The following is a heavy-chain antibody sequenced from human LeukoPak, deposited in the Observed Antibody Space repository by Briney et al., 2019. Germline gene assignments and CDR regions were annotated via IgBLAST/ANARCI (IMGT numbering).Heavy chain of an antibody. V-gene: IGHV3-23*01. J-gene: IGHJ4*02. CDR3: AKGGKWDVTPLDH. Sequence: PGGSLRLSCAATGFTFTSYSMNWVRQAPGKGLEWVSTFCGCGRSPYYAESLQGRFTISRDNYKNPLYLQVNSLRAEDTAVYYSAKGGKWDVTPLDHWGQGTLVTVSS. CDR2: FCGCGRSP. CDR1: GFTFTSYS. D-gene: IGHD1-26*01.